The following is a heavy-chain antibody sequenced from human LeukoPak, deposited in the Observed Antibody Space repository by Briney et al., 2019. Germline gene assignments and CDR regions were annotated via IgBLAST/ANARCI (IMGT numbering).Heavy chain of an antibody. CDR2: FSSSGST. J-gene: IGHJ4*02. CDR3: AREYYDILTGSRVGHIDY. D-gene: IGHD3-9*01. V-gene: IGHV4-4*07. Sequence: SETLSLTCSVSGDSITYFYWSWIRQAAGKGLEWIGRFSSSGSTDYNASLKSRVTMSVDTSKNQLSLKVISVTAADTAVYYCAREYYDILTGSRVGHIDYWGQGTLVTVSS. CDR1: GDSITYFY.